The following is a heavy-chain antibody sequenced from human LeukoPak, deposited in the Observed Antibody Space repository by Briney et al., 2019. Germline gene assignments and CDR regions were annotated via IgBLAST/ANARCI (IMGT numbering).Heavy chain of an antibody. V-gene: IGHV3-23*01. CDR2: ISGSGGST. J-gene: IGHJ4*02. CDR1: GFTFSSYW. CDR3: AKEEKGTAMEKIDY. D-gene: IGHD5-18*01. Sequence: GGSLRLSCAASGFTFSSYWMNWARQAPGKGLEWVSAISGSGGSTYYADSVKGRFTISRDNSKNTLYLQMNSLRAEDTAVYYCAKEEKGTAMEKIDYWGQGTLVTVSS.